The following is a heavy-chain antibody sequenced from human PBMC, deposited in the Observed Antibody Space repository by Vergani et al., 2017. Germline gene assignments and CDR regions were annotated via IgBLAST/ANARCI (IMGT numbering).Heavy chain of an antibody. V-gene: IGHV1-69*01. CDR3: ARVLVAGVRVGYFDY. CDR2: IIPIFGTA. J-gene: IGHJ4*02. D-gene: IGHD2-2*01. Sequence: QVQLVQSGAEVNKPGSSVKVSCKASGGTFSSYAISWVRQAPGQGLEWMGGIIPIFGTANYAQKFQGRVTITADESTSTAYMELSSLRSEDTAVYYCARVLVAGVRVGYFDYWGQGTLVTVSS. CDR1: GGTFSSYA.